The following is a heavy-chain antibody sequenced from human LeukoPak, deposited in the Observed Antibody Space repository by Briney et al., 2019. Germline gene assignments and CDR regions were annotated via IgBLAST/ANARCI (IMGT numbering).Heavy chain of an antibody. CDR1: GFTLKIYS. V-gene: IGHV3-48*02. D-gene: IGHD5-12*01. J-gene: IGHJ4*02. CDR2: ISSRSSTV. Sequence: GGSLRLSCTASGFTLKIYSMNWVRQAPGKGLEWVSYISSRSSTVYYADSVKGRFTISRDNAKNSLYLQMNSLQDEDTAVYYCAIDVRLLRFVFDHWGQGIPVTVSS. CDR3: AIDVRLLRFVFDH.